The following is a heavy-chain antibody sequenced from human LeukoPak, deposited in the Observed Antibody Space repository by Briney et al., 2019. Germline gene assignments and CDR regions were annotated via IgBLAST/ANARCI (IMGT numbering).Heavy chain of an antibody. CDR1: GFTFGDHI. Sequence: PGGSLRLSCAASGFTFGDHIMNWVRQLPGKRLEWVAYVSGSGSTVYYADSVKGRFTVSRDNGKSSLYLQMNCLRVEDTALYYCVRQFASWGQGTLVTVSS. J-gene: IGHJ4*02. V-gene: IGHV3-48*01. CDR2: VSGSGSTV. CDR3: VRQFAS.